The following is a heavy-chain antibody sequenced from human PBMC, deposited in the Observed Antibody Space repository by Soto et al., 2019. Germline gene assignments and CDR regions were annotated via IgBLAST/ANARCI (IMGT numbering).Heavy chain of an antibody. J-gene: IGHJ4*02. V-gene: IGHV4-4*07. CDR3: ATEGPPSVVTATGFQF. CDR1: GDSISSYS. D-gene: IGHD2-21*02. Sequence: QVQLQESGPGLVKPLETLSLTCTVSGDSISSYSWTWIRQPAGKGLGWIGRIYSSGSTNYNPSLKSRITLSVDTSKNQFSLKLTSVYAADTAVYFCATEGPPSVVTATGFQFWGQGTPVTVSS. CDR2: IYSSGST.